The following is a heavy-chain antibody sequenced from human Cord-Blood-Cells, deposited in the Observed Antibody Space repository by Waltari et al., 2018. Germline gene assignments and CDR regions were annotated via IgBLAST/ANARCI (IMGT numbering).Heavy chain of an antibody. CDR3: ARAGIWDDNWFDP. CDR2: IYHSGRT. V-gene: IGHV4-38-2*02. CDR1: GYSISSGYY. J-gene: IGHJ5*02. Sequence: QVQLQESGPGLVKPSETLSLTCTVSGYSISSGYYWGWIRQPPGKGLEWIGSIYHSGRTYSNPSLKSRVTISVDTSKNQFSLKLSSVTAADTAVYYCARAGIWDDNWFDPWGQGTLVTVSS. D-gene: IGHD2-15*01.